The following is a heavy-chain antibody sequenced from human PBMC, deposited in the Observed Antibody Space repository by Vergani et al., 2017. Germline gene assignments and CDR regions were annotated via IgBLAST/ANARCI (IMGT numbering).Heavy chain of an antibody. CDR2: INNDGHT. J-gene: IGHJ2*01. CDR1: GESFSSFY. V-gene: IGHV4-34*10. Sequence: QLQLQESGPGLVKPSGTLSLTCAVFGESFSSFYWSWIRQPPGKGLEWIGEINNDGHTNYNPSLESRVTVSRDTAKNQFSLNLASVTAADTAVYYCARGRGDNWYFDLWGRGTLVTVSS. D-gene: IGHD3-10*01. CDR3: ARGRGDNWYFDL.